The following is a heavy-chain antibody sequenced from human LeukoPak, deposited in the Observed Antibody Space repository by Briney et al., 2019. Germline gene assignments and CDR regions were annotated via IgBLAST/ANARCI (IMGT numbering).Heavy chain of an antibody. CDR2: ISSSSSYI. J-gene: IGHJ4*02. CDR1: GFTFSSYS. CDR3: ARVVGSTSPMDY. V-gene: IGHV3-21*01. D-gene: IGHD2-2*01. Sequence: EGSLRLSCAASGFTFSSYSMNWVRQAPGKGLEWVSSISSSSSYIYYADSVKGRFTISRDNAKNSLYLQMNSLRAEDTAVYYCARVVGSTSPMDYWGQGTLVTVSS.